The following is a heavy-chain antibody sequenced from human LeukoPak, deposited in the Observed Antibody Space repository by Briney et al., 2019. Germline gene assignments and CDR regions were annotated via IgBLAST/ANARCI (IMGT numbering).Heavy chain of an antibody. V-gene: IGHV3-33*01. D-gene: IGHD6-19*01. J-gene: IGHJ5*02. CDR2: IWYDGSKA. CDR1: GFTFSGYG. CDR3: ARFEGLVAGLDQ. Sequence: GSLRLSCAASGFTFSGYGVHWVRQAPGKGLEWVAVIWYDGSKAYYVDSVEGRFTISRDNSKNTLYLQMNSLRVDDTGVYYCARFEGLVAGLDQWGRGTLVTVSS.